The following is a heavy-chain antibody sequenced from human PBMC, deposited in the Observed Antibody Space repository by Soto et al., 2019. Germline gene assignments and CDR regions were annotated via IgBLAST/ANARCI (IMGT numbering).Heavy chain of an antibody. CDR3: ARERGGDFWSGYLRSGYFDL. J-gene: IGHJ2*01. CDR1: GFTFSSYA. CDR2: ISYDGSNK. D-gene: IGHD3-3*01. Sequence: QVQLVESGGGVVQPGRSLRLSCAASGFTFSSYAMHWVRQAPGKGLEWVAVISYDGSNKYYADSVKGRFTISRDNSKNTLYLQMNSLRAEDTAVYYCARERGGDFWSGYLRSGYFDLWGGGTLVTVSS. V-gene: IGHV3-30-3*01.